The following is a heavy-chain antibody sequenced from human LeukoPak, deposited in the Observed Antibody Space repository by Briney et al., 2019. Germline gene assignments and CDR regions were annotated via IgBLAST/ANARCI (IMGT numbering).Heavy chain of an antibody. CDR1: GFTFSSHN. CDR3: ARGSIAARPAFFDC. J-gene: IGHJ4*02. V-gene: IGHV3-21*01. Sequence: GGSLRLSCAASGFTFSSHNMNWVRQAPGKGLEWVSSISSGSSYIYYADSVKGRFITSRDNAKNSLYLQMDSLSDEDTAVYYCARGSIAARPAFFDCWGQGTLVTVSS. D-gene: IGHD6-6*01. CDR2: ISSGSSYI.